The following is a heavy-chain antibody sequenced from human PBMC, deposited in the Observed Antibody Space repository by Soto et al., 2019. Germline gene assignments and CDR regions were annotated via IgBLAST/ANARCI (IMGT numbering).Heavy chain of an antibody. CDR2: NSAYNGNT. CDR1: GYTFTSYG. V-gene: IGHV1-18*01. J-gene: IGHJ6*02. D-gene: IGHD2-2*02. Sequence: ASVKVSCKASGYTFTSYGISWVRQAPGQRLEWMGWNSAYNGNTNYAQKLQGRVTMTTDTSTSTAYMELRSLRSDDTAVYYCARQVRLVPAAIGPTGYYYYGMDVWGQGTTVTVSS. CDR3: ARQVRLVPAAIGPTGYYYYGMDV.